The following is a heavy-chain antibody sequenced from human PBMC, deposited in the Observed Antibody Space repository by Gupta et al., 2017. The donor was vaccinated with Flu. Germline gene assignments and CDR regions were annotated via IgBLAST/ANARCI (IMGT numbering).Heavy chain of an antibody. D-gene: IGHD5-12*01. CDR1: GFTFSNYD. CDR2: ITSSGAGT. V-gene: IGHV3-23*01. Sequence: CTASGFTFSNYDISWVRQAPGKGLEWASTITSSGAGTYYADSVKGLFTISRYNSKNTLYLQMNSLRAEDTAVYYCAKDRGGYNYDYWGQGTLVTVSS. J-gene: IGHJ4*02. CDR3: AKDRGGYNYDY.